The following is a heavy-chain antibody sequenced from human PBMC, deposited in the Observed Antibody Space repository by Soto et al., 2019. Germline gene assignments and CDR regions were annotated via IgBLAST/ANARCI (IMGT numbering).Heavy chain of an antibody. V-gene: IGHV1-69*01. Sequence: QVQLVQSGAEVKKPGSSVKVSCKASGGTFSSYAISWVRQAPGQGLEWMGGIIPIFGTANYAQKFQGRVTITADESTSTDYMELSSLRSEDTAVYYCAREYYDFWSGYYRGGDYGMDVWGQGTTVTVSS. J-gene: IGHJ6*02. D-gene: IGHD3-3*01. CDR3: AREYYDFWSGYYRGGDYGMDV. CDR2: IIPIFGTA. CDR1: GGTFSSYA.